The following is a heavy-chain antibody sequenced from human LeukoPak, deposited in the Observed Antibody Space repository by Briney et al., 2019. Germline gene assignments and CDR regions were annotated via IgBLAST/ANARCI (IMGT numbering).Heavy chain of an antibody. Sequence: SETLSLTCTVSGGSISSYYWSWIRQPPGKGLEGIGYIYYSGSTNYNPSLKSRVTISVDTSKNQFSLKLSSVTAADTAVYYCARGAGYSGSYYHFDYWGQGTLVTVSS. CDR2: IYYSGST. V-gene: IGHV4-59*01. J-gene: IGHJ4*02. CDR1: GGSISSYY. D-gene: IGHD3-10*01. CDR3: ARGAGYSGSYYHFDY.